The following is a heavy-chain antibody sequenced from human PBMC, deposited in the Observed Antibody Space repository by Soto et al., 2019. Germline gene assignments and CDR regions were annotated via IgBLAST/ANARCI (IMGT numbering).Heavy chain of an antibody. Sequence: QVQLQESGPGLVKPSETLSLTCTVSGGSVSSGSYYWSWLRQPPGKGLEWIGYIYYSGSTNYNPSLKSRVTISVDTSKNQLPQKVSSVTAADAAVYYCARAVGYCSSTSCYTGDYYGMDVWGQGTTVTVSS. J-gene: IGHJ6*02. CDR1: GGSVSSGSYY. CDR2: IYYSGST. V-gene: IGHV4-61*01. D-gene: IGHD2-2*02. CDR3: ARAVGYCSSTSCYTGDYYGMDV.